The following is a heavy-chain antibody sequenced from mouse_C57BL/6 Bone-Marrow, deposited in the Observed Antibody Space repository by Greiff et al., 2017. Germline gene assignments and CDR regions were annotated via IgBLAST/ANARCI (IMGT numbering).Heavy chain of an antibody. V-gene: IGHV1-5*01. J-gene: IGHJ3*01. CDR2: IYPGNSDT. D-gene: IGHD2-4*01. CDR3: TRNYMRLRPWFAY. CDR1: GYTFTSYW. Sequence: EVQLQQSGTVLARPGASVKMSCKTSGYTFTSYWMHWVKQRPGQGLEWIGAIYPGNSDTSYNQKFKGKDKLTAVPSASAAYMELSSLTNENSAVYSCTRNYMRLRPWFAYWGQGTLVTVSA.